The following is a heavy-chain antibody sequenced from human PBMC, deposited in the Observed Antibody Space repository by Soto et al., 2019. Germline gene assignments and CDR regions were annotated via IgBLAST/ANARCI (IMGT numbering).Heavy chain of an antibody. CDR2: IYYSGST. J-gene: IGHJ2*01. CDR1: GGSISSYY. D-gene: IGHD2-15*01. V-gene: IGHV4-59*08. Sequence: QVQLQESGPGLVKPSETLSLTCTVSGGSISSYYWSWIRQPPGKGLEWIGYIYYSGSTNYNPSLKSRVTTSVDTSKNQFSLKLSSVTAADTAVYYCARRIYSGPDWYFDLWGRGTLVTVSS. CDR3: ARRIYSGPDWYFDL.